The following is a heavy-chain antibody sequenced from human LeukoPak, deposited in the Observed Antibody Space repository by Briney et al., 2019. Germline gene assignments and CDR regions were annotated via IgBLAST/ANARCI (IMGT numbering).Heavy chain of an antibody. D-gene: IGHD3-10*01. J-gene: IGHJ3*02. CDR2: IDPSDSYT. Sequence: GESLKISCKGSGYSFTDYWISWVRQTPGKGLEWMGRIDPSDSYTSYKKAFQGHVAISVDRSISTAYLQWSSLKASDTAMYFCARMTNNYDSGTYQSDAFDIWGQGTMVTVSP. V-gene: IGHV5-10-1*01. CDR3: ARMTNNYDSGTYQSDAFDI. CDR1: GYSFTDYW.